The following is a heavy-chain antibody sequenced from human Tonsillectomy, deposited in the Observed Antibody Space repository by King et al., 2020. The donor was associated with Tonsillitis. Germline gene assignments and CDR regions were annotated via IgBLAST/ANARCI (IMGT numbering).Heavy chain of an antibody. Sequence: QLMQSGGGVVQPGRSLRLSCAASGFTFSSYAMHWVRQAPGKGLEWVAVISYDGSNKYYADSVKGRFTISRDNSKNTLYLQMNSLRAEDTAVYYCARRFGPYYDILAGYPPDYWGQGTLVTVSS. J-gene: IGHJ4*02. D-gene: IGHD3-9*01. CDR3: ARRFGPYYDILAGYPPDY. V-gene: IGHV3-30-3*01. CDR2: ISYDGSNK. CDR1: GFTFSSYA.